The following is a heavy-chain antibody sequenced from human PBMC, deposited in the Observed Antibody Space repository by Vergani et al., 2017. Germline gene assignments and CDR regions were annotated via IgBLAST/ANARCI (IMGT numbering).Heavy chain of an antibody. V-gene: IGHV3-9*01. Sequence: EVQLVESGGGLVQPGRSLRLSCAASGFTFDDYAMHWVRQAPGKGLEWVSGISWNSGSIGYADSVKGRFTISRDNAKNSLYLQMNSLRAEDTAVYYCAREGVVPAASYYYYMDVWGKGTTVTVSS. CDR3: AREGVVPAASYYYYMDV. D-gene: IGHD2-2*01. CDR1: GFTFDDYA. J-gene: IGHJ6*03. CDR2: ISWNSGSI.